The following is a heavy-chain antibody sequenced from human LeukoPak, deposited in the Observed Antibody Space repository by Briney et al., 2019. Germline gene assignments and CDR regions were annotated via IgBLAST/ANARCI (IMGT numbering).Heavy chain of an antibody. CDR3: LCGPYDSSVQGVFDI. Sequence: EASVKVSCKASGYTFTSYGISWVRQAPGQGLEWMGWISAYNGNTNYAQKLQGRVTMTTDTSTSTAYMELRSLRSDDTAVYYCLCGPYDSSVQGVFDIWGQGTMVTVSS. V-gene: IGHV1-18*01. CDR2: ISAYNGNT. D-gene: IGHD3-22*01. J-gene: IGHJ3*02. CDR1: GYTFTSYG.